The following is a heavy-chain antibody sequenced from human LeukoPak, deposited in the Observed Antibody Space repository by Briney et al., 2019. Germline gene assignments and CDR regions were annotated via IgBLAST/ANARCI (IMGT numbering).Heavy chain of an antibody. J-gene: IGHJ3*02. CDR1: GFTFSSYS. D-gene: IGHD6-19*01. CDR3: ASGGIAVAGTGAFDI. Sequence: GGSLRLSCAASGFTFSSYSMNWVRQAPGQGLEWVSYISSSSSTIYYADSVKGRFTISRDNAKNSLYLQMNSLRAEDTAVYYCASGGIAVAGTGAFDIWGQGTMVTVSS. V-gene: IGHV3-48*01. CDR2: ISSSSSTI.